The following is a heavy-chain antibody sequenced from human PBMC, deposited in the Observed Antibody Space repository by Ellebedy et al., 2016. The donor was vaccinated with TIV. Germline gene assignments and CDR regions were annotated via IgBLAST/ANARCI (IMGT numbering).Heavy chain of an antibody. J-gene: IGHJ4*02. CDR2: ITLRGDA. CDR1: GFTFSSHA. Sequence: GGSLRLXXTASGFTFSSHAMSWVRQAPGKGLEWVSAITLRGDAHYADSVRGRFTISRDNSENTLYLQMVSLRPEDTAVYYCAKDGEADSIAYPTPDYWGQGTLVTVSS. D-gene: IGHD3-22*01. CDR3: AKDGEADSIAYPTPDY. V-gene: IGHV3-23*01.